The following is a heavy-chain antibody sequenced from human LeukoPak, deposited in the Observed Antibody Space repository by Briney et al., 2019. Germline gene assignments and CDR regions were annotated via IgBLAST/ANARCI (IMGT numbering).Heavy chain of an antibody. D-gene: IGHD2-15*01. CDR1: GLTFSSYN. Sequence: GVSLRLSCAASGLTFSSYNMNWVRQPPGKGLEWVSSISSSSRHIYYADSVRGRFTISRDNAKNSLYLQMDSLRAEDTAVYYCARTSPGYCSGGSCYGGYWGQGTLVTVSS. V-gene: IGHV3-21*01. J-gene: IGHJ4*02. CDR3: ARTSPGYCSGGSCYGGY. CDR2: ISSSSRHI.